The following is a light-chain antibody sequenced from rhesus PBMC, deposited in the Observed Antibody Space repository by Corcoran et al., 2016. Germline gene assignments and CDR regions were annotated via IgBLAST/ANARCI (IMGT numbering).Light chain of an antibody. Sequence: QAALTQPRSVAGSPGQSVTISCTGTSSDIGGYNYVSWYQQHPGTAPTLMIYEVSKRPSGVSDRVSGSQSGNTASLTISGLAAEDAADYFCCSYAGRYTFIFGAGTRLTVL. J-gene: IGLJ1*01. V-gene: IGLV2-32*01. CDR3: CSYAGRYTFI. CDR1: SSDIGGYNY. CDR2: EVS.